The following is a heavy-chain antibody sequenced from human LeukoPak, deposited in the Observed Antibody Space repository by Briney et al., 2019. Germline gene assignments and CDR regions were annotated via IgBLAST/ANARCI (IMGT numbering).Heavy chain of an antibody. CDR3: ARVLIRGDEIDY. J-gene: IGHJ4*02. CDR1: GYSFTTYW. Sequence: GESLKISCKSSGYSFTTYWIAWVRQMPGKGLEWMGIIYPGDSDTRYSPSFQGQVTISADKSISTAYLQWASLKASDSAMYYCARVLIRGDEIDYWGQGTLVTVSS. V-gene: IGHV5-51*01. D-gene: IGHD2-21*01. CDR2: IYPGDSDT.